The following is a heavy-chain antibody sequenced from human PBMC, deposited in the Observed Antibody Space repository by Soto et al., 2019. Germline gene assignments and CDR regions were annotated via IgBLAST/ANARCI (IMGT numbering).Heavy chain of an antibody. CDR1: GGTFSSYA. Sequence: SVKVSCKASGGTFSSYAISWVRQAPGQGLEWMGGIIPIFGTANYAQKFQGRVTITADESTSTAYMELSSLRYEDTAVYYCASRRPFLDHRFDFWGRGTLVTVSS. D-gene: IGHD3-3*02. V-gene: IGHV1-69*13. J-gene: IGHJ4*02. CDR2: IIPIFGTA. CDR3: ASRRPFLDHRFDF.